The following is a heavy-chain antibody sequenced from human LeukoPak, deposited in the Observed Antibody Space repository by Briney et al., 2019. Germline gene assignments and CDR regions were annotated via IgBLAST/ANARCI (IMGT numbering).Heavy chain of an antibody. J-gene: IGHJ5*02. CDR2: ISTHNGYT. D-gene: IGHD6-19*01. V-gene: IGHV1-18*01. CDR3: ARRRAVAGVNWFDP. Sequence: GASVKVSCKASGYIFISYGISWVRQAPGQGLEWMGWISTHNGYTKYAQEFQGRVTMTTDTSMSTAYMELRSLRSDDTAVYYCARRRAVAGVNWFDPWGQGTLVTVSS. CDR1: GYIFISYG.